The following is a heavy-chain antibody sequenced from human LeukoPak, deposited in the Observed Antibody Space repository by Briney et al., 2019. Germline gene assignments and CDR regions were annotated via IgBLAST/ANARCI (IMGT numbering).Heavy chain of an antibody. CDR3: AREGPEDYYYDSSGYYYFDY. D-gene: IGHD3-22*01. CDR2: TYYRSKWYN. J-gene: IGHJ4*02. CDR1: GDSVSSNSAD. V-gene: IGHV6-1*01. Sequence: SQTLSLTCAISGDSVSSNSADWNWIRQSPSRALEWLGSTYYRSKWYNDYAVSVKSRITINPDTSKNQFSLQLNSVTPEDTAVYYCAREGPEDYYYDSSGYYYFDYWGQGTLVTVSS.